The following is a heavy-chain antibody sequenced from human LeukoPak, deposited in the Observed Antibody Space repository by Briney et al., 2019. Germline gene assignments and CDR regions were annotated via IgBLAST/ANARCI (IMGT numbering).Heavy chain of an antibody. CDR1: GFTFSSYS. J-gene: IGHJ4*02. CDR2: ISSSSSTI. D-gene: IGHD5-12*01. Sequence: PGGSLRLSCAASGFTFSSYSMNWVRQAPGKGLEWVSYISSSSSTIYYADSVKGRFTISRDNAKNSLYLQMNSLRAEDTAVYYCARVGWLRSLYYFDYWGQGTLVTVSS. CDR3: ARVGWLRSLYYFDY. V-gene: IGHV3-48*04.